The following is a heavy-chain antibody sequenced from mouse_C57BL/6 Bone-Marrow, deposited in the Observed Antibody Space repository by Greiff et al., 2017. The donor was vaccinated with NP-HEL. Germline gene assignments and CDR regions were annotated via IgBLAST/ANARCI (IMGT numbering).Heavy chain of an antibody. CDR3: ARVDYYGSGSWWYFDV. J-gene: IGHJ1*01. V-gene: IGHV1-81*01. Sequence: VKLVESGAELARPGASVKLSCKASGYTFTSYGISWVKQRTGQGLEWIGEIYPRSGNTYYNEKFKGKATLTADKSSSTAYMELRSLTSEDSAVYFCARVDYYGSGSWWYFDVWGSGTTVTVSS. CDR1: GYTFTSYG. D-gene: IGHD1-1*01. CDR2: IYPRSGNT.